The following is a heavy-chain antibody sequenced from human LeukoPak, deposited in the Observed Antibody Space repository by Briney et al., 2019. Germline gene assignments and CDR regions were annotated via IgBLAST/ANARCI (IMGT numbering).Heavy chain of an antibody. CDR1: GYTFTGYY. Sequence: ASVKVSCKASGYTFTGYYMHWVRQAPGQGLEWMGRINPNSGGTNYAQKFQGRVTMTRDTSISTPYMELSRLRSDDTAVYYCTYYYDSSGYRNYWGQGTLVTVSS. J-gene: IGHJ4*02. D-gene: IGHD3-22*01. CDR2: INPNSGGT. V-gene: IGHV1-2*06. CDR3: TYYYDSSGYRNY.